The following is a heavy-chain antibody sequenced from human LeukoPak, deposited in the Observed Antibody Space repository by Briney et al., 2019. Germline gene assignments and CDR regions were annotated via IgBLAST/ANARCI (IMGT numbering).Heavy chain of an antibody. CDR1: GGSISTYY. CDR3: ARRAGSEYCSSTSCLIDY. J-gene: IGHJ4*02. CDR2: ISNSGIT. Sequence: SETLSLTCTVSGGSISTYYWNWIRQPPGKGLEWIGYISNSGITTYNPSLKSRVTISVDTSKNQFSLKLSSVTAADTAVYYCARRAGSEYCSSTSCLIDYWGQGTLVTVSS. D-gene: IGHD2-2*01. V-gene: IGHV4-59*12.